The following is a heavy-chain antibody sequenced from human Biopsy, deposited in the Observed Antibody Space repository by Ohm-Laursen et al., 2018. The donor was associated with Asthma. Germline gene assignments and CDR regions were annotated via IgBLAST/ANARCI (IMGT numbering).Heavy chain of an antibody. D-gene: IGHD3-22*01. CDR1: YGSITSGGYY. CDR2: IYYSGST. CDR3: ARAQDYYDSRGYYRSFDY. V-gene: IGHV4-31*03. Sequence: PSDTLSLTCTVSYGSITSGGYYWTWIRQHSGKGLEWIGFIYYSGSTYYNPSLKSRVSISIDTSKNQFSLKLSSVTAADTAVYYCARAQDYYDSRGYYRSFDYWGQGTLVTVSS. J-gene: IGHJ4*02.